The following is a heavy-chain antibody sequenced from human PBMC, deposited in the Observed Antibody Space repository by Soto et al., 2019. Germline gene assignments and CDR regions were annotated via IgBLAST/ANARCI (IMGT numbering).Heavy chain of an antibody. V-gene: IGHV4-31*03. J-gene: IGHJ4*02. Sequence: QVQLQESGPGLVKPSQTLSLTCTVSGGSISSGGYYWSWIRQHPGKGLEWIGYIYYSGSTYYNPSLKSRVTISVDTSKNQFSLKLSSVTAADTAVYYCARRDIVATPRGYFDYWGQGTLVTVSS. CDR2: IYYSGST. D-gene: IGHD5-12*01. CDR3: ARRDIVATPRGYFDY. CDR1: GGSISSGGYY.